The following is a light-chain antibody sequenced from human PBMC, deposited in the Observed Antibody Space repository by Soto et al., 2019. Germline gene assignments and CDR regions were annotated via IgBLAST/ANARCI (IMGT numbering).Light chain of an antibody. CDR1: DSNIGAGYD. J-gene: IGLJ3*02. CDR2: GNN. CDR3: QTFDSSLSGFVV. Sequence: QTVVTQPPSVSGAPGQRATISCTGSDSNIGAGYDVHWYQQLPGTAPRLLMYGNNNRPSGVPDRFSGSKSGTSASLAIGGLQAEDEADYYCQTFDSSLSGFVVFGGGTKVTVL. V-gene: IGLV1-40*01.